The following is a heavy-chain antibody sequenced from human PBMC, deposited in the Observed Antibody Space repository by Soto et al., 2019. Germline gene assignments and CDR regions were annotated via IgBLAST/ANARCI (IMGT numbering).Heavy chain of an antibody. J-gene: IGHJ2*01. CDR3: ARESHDILTGPPWVWYFDL. V-gene: IGHV4-34*01. D-gene: IGHD3-9*01. CDR1: GGSFSGHY. Sequence: QVQLQQWGAGPLRPLETLSLTCGVSGGSFSGHYWAWIRQSPGKGLEWIGEINDRGSINYNPSLKSRVSISVDTSKNHYSLNLRSVTAADMAVYYCARESHDILTGPPWVWYFDLWGRGTLVTVSS. CDR2: INDRGSI.